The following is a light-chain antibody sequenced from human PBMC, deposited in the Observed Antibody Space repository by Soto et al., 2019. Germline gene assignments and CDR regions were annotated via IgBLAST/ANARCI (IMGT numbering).Light chain of an antibody. CDR1: QDISNY. CDR3: LQHDSYPRT. CDR2: ATF. J-gene: IGKJ1*01. V-gene: IGKV1-17*03. Sequence: DIQMTQSPSATSASVGDRVTITCRASQDISNYLAWFQQKPGKVPQRLIYATFSLQSGVPSRFSGSGSGTEFTLTISSLQPEDFATYYCLQHDSYPRTFGQGTKVEVK.